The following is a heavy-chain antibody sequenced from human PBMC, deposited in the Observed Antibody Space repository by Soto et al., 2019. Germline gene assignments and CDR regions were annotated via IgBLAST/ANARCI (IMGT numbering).Heavy chain of an antibody. CDR1: GFTFSNYW. D-gene: IGHD2-21*01. CDR3: ARIDCGGNCYSRSWYFDI. V-gene: IGHV3-7*03. J-gene: IGHJ2*01. CDR2: IRQDGGDK. Sequence: EVQLVESGGGLVQPGGSLRLSCVASGFTFSNYWMGWVRQAPGKGLEWVANIRQDGGDKRDLDSVKGRFTISRDNVQNSLYLQMNSLRAEDTAVYYCARIDCGGNCYSRSWYFDIWGRGTLVTVSS.